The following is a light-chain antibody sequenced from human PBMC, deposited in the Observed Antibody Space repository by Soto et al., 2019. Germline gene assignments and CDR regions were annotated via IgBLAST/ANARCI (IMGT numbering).Light chain of an antibody. V-gene: IGKV1-5*03. CDR1: QTISSW. J-gene: IGKJ1*01. CDR3: QHYNSYSEA. Sequence: DIQMTQSPSTLSGSVVVRVTSTCRASQTISSWLAWYQQKPGKAPKLLIYKASTLKSGVPSRFSGSGSGTEFTLTISSLQPDDFATYYCQHYNSYSEAFGQGTKGDIK. CDR2: KAS.